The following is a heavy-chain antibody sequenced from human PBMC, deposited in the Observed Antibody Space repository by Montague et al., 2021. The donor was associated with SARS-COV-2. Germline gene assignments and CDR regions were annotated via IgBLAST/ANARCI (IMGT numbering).Heavy chain of an antibody. CDR2: IVWDDDK. J-gene: IGHJ6*02. Sequence: PALVKPTQTLTLTCTFSGFSLSTSGMCVSWIRQPPGKALEWLARIVWDDDKYYSTSLKTRLTISKDTSKNQVVLTMTNMDPVDTATYYCARIPYDILTGLSYGMDVWGQGTTVTVSS. CDR1: GFSLSTSGMC. V-gene: IGHV2-70*11. D-gene: IGHD3-9*01. CDR3: ARIPYDILTGLSYGMDV.